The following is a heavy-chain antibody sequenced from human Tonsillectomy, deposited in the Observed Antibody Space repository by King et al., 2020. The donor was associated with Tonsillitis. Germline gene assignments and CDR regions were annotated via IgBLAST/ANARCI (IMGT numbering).Heavy chain of an antibody. J-gene: IGHJ4*02. CDR1: GFTFSSYA. D-gene: IGHD6-19*01. Sequence: VQLVESGGGLVQPGGSLRLSCAASGFTFSSYAMSWVRQAPGKGLEWVSAVRGSGGSTYDADSVKGRFTISRDNSKNTLHLQMNSLRADDTAVYYCAKDVAVAGGVLYFDYWGQGTLVTVSS. CDR3: AKDVAVAGGVLYFDY. V-gene: IGHV3-23*04. CDR2: VRGSGGST.